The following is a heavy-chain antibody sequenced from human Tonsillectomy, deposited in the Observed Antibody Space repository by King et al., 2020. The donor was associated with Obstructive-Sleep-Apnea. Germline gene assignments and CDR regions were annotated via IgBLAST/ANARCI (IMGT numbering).Heavy chain of an antibody. CDR3: ARIRGVFDGMDV. CDR1: GFSLSSGRMG. J-gene: IGHJ6*02. Sequence: TLKESGPVLVKPTETLTLTCSVSGFSLSSGRMGVSWIRQPPGKALEWLAHIFSSDEKSYSTSLKSRLTISKDTSKSQVVLTMTNMDPVDTATYYCARIRGVFDGMDVWGQGTPVTVSS. V-gene: IGHV2-26*01. D-gene: IGHD3-16*02. CDR2: IFSSDEK.